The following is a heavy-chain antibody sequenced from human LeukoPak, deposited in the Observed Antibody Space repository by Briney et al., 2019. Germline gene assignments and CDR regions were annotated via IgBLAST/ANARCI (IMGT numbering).Heavy chain of an antibody. CDR1: GYTFTSYA. J-gene: IGHJ4*02. CDR2: INAGNGNT. Sequence: ASVKVSCKASGYTFTSYAMHWVRQAPGQRLEWMGWINAGNGNTKYSQKFQGRVTITRDTSASTAYMELSSLRSEDTAVYYCASPPLEYYYDSSGYYRFWGQGTLVTVSS. CDR3: ASPPLEYYYDSSGYYRF. D-gene: IGHD3-22*01. V-gene: IGHV1-3*01.